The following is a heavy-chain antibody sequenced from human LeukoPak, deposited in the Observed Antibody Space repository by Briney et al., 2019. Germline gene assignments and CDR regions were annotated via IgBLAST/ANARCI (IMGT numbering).Heavy chain of an antibody. D-gene: IGHD3-22*01. CDR3: ARQGYDSSGYYYDFQH. V-gene: IGHV5-51*01. J-gene: IGHJ1*01. CDR1: GYSFTSYW. CDR2: IYPGDSDT. Sequence: PGESLKISCKGSGYSFTSYWIAWVRQMPGKDLEWMGIIYPGDSDTRYSPSFQGQVTISADKSISTAYLQWSSLKASDTAMYYCARQGYDSSGYYYDFQHWGQGTLVTVSS.